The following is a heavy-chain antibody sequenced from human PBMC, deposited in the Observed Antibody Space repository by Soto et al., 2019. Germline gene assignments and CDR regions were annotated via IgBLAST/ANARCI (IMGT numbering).Heavy chain of an antibody. J-gene: IGHJ4*02. V-gene: IGHV3-7*03. Sequence: SLRLSCAASGFTFSSYWMSWVRQAPGKGLEWVANIKQDGSEKYYVDSVKGRFTISRDNAKNSLYLQMNSLRAEDTAVYYCARVEVYSSSWYRWYFDYWGQGTLVTVSS. CDR2: IKQDGSEK. CDR3: ARVEVYSSSWYRWYFDY. CDR1: GFTFSSYW. D-gene: IGHD6-13*01.